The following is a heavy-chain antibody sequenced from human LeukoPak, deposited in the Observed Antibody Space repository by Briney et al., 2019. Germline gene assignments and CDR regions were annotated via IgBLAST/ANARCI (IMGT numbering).Heavy chain of an antibody. CDR3: ARDLRDYYDSSGYYSPFDY. J-gene: IGHJ4*02. V-gene: IGHV1-18*01. CDR2: ISAYNGNT. Sequence: ASVKVSCKASGYTFTSYGISWVRQAPGQGLEWMGWISAYNGNTNYAQKLQGRVTMTADTSTSTAYVELRSLRSDDTAVYYCARDLRDYYDSSGYYSPFDYWGQGTLVTVSS. CDR1: GYTFTSYG. D-gene: IGHD3-22*01.